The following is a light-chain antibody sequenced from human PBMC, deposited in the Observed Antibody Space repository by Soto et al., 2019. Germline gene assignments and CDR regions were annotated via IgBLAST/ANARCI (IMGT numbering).Light chain of an antibody. Sequence: ELFLTKPPPTLSLSPGERPPPSSRPSQSVSSYLAWYQQKPGQAPRLFIYDASKRATGIPARFSGSGSGTDFTLTISSLEPEDLAVYYCQQRSNWPLTFGGGTKVEIK. CDR2: DAS. V-gene: IGKV3-11*01. CDR3: QQRSNWPLT. CDR1: QSVSSY. J-gene: IGKJ4*01.